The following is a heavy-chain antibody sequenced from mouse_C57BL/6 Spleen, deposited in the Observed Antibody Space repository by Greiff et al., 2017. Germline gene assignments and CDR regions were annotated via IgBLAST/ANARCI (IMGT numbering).Heavy chain of an antibody. V-gene: IGHV1-72*01. J-gene: IGHJ1*03. Sequence: QQSCKASGYTFTSYWMHWVKQRPGRGLEWIGRIDPNSGGTKYNEKFKSKATLTVDKPSSTAYMQLSSLTSEDSAVDYCARSLDGYHWYFDVWGTGTTVTVSS. CDR3: ARSLDGYHWYFDV. CDR1: GYTFTSYW. D-gene: IGHD2-3*01. CDR2: IDPNSGGT.